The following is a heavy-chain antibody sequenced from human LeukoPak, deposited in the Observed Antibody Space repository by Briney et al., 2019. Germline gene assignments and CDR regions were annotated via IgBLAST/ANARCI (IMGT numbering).Heavy chain of an antibody. CDR1: GYTFTSYA. D-gene: IGHD2-15*01. CDR3: ARGGSRVVAYGNFDY. V-gene: IGHV1-18*01. Sequence: GASVKVSCKPSGYTFTSYAISWLRQAPGQGLEWMGWISTYSGNTNYAQKLQGRITMTIETSTSTAYMELRSLRSDDTAVYYCARGGSRVVAYGNFDYWGQGTLVTASS. J-gene: IGHJ4*02. CDR2: ISTYSGNT.